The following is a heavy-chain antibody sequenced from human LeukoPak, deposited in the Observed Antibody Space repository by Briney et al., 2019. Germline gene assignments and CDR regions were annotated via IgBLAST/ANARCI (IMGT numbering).Heavy chain of an antibody. CDR2: FDPEDGET. J-gene: IGHJ4*02. D-gene: IGHD1-26*01. Sequence: ASVKVSCKVSGYTLTELSMHWVRQAPGKGLEWMGGFDPEDGETIYAQKFQGRVTMTEDTSTDTAYMELSSLRSEDTAVYYCAPLTAISGSYAFDYWGRGTLVTVSS. CDR1: GYTLTELS. CDR3: APLTAISGSYAFDY. V-gene: IGHV1-24*01.